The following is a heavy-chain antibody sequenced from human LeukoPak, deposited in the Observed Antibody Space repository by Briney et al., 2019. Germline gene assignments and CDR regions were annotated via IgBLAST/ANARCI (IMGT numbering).Heavy chain of an antibody. J-gene: IGHJ6*03. Sequence: PGGSLRLSCAASGFTFSSYSMNWVRQAPGKGLEWVSSISSSSSYIYYADSVKGRFTISRDNAKNSLYLQMNSLRAEDTAVYYCARSLTHYYYYMDVWGKGTTATVSS. CDR3: ARSLTHYYYYMDV. V-gene: IGHV3-21*01. CDR2: ISSSSSYI. CDR1: GFTFSSYS.